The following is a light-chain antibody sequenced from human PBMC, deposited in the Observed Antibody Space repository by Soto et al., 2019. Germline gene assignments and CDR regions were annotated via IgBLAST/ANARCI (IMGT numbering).Light chain of an antibody. J-gene: IGKJ5*01. V-gene: IGKV3-15*01. CDR1: QSVSSD. CDR3: QQYNNWPPIT. CDR2: GAS. Sequence: EIVMTQSPATLSVSPGDRASLSCSASQSVSSDLALYHQKPGQAPRLLIYGASTRATGIPARFSGSGSGTDFTLSISSLEPEDFAVYYCQQYNNWPPITFGQGTRLEIK.